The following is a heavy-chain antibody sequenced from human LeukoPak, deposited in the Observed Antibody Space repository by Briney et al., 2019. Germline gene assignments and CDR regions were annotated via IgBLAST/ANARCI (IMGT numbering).Heavy chain of an antibody. CDR2: ISGSGGST. D-gene: IGHD6-19*01. J-gene: IGHJ4*02. Sequence: GGSLRLSCAASGFTFSSYSMNWVRQAPGKGLEWVSAISGSGGSTYYADSVKGRFTISRDNSKNTLYLQMNSLRAEDTAVYFCAKRMYGWYQIDYWGQGTLVTVSS. CDR1: GFTFSSYS. V-gene: IGHV3-23*01. CDR3: AKRMYGWYQIDY.